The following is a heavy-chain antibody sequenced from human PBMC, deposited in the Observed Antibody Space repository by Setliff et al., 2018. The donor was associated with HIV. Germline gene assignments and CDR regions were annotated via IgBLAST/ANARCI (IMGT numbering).Heavy chain of an antibody. D-gene: IGHD2-2*01. CDR1: GGPLSGHY. V-gene: IGHV4-34*01. Sequence: SETLSLTCAVYGGPLSGHYWSWIRQPPRQGLEWIGETSHSGKTNYNPSLKSRVTIPVDTSKNQFSLKLTSVTAADTAVYYCVTSSSWSSRLNFWGPGMLVTVSS. CDR2: TSHSGKT. CDR3: VTSSSWSSRLNF. J-gene: IGHJ4*02.